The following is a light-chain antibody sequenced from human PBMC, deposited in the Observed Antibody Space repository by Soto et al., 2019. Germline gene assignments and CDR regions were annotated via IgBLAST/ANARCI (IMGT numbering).Light chain of an antibody. V-gene: IGLV2-8*01. CDR2: EVN. Sequence: QSVLTHPPSASGSSGQSVTISCTGTSSDVGGYKYVSWYQQHPGKAPKLIIYEVNERPSGVPHRFSVSKAGNTASLTISGIQAEDEADYYCSSYEGNQKFVFGTGTKVTV. CDR1: SSDVGGYKY. CDR3: SSYEGNQKFV. J-gene: IGLJ1*01.